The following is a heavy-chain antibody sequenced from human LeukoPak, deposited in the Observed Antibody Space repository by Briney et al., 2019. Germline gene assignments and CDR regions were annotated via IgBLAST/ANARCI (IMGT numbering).Heavy chain of an antibody. D-gene: IGHD3-3*01. Sequence: GGSLRLSCAASGFTFSSYWMHWVRQAPGQGLVWVSRINSDGSSTSYADSVKGRFTISRDNAKNTLYLQMNSLRAEDTAVYYCARDYDFWSGLYGMDVWGQGTTVTVSS. J-gene: IGHJ6*02. V-gene: IGHV3-74*01. CDR3: ARDYDFWSGLYGMDV. CDR1: GFTFSSYW. CDR2: INSDGSST.